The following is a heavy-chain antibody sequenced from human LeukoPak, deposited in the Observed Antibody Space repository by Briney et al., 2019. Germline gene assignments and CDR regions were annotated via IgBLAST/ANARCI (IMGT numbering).Heavy chain of an antibody. V-gene: IGHV4-34*01. Sequence: PGGSLRLSCAAFGFTFSTYAVNWIRQPPGKGLEWIGEINHSGSTNYNPSLKSRVTISVDTSKNQFSLKLSSVTAADTAVYYCARGADEGGSSSPQTYYFDYWGQGTLVTVSS. CDR1: GFTFSTYA. D-gene: IGHD6-6*01. CDR2: INHSGST. J-gene: IGHJ4*02. CDR3: ARGADEGGSSSPQTYYFDY.